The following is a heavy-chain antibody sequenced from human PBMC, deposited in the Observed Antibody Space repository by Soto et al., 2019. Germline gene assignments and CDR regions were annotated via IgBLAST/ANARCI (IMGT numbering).Heavy chain of an antibody. CDR3: VTAVRTRLDN. V-gene: IGHV3-48*01. CDR2: ISSTSDTI. D-gene: IGHD3-10*01. J-gene: IGHJ4*02. Sequence: PGGSLRLSCAASGFTFSTYSMNWVRQAPGKGLEWVAYISSTSDTIYYADSVKGRSTSSRDNAKNSLYLQMNGLRLDDTAVYYCVTAVRTRLDNWGPGTLVTVSS. CDR1: GFTFSTYS.